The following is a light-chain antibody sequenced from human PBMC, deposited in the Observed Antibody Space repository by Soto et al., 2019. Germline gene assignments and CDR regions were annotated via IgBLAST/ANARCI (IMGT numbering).Light chain of an antibody. Sequence: DIQMTQSPSTLAASVGDRVTITCRASQSISTWLAWYQQKPGKAPKVLIYKASSLESGVPSRFSGSGSGTEFTLSISSLQPADFATYYCQQYNSYPLPVGGGTKVDSK. CDR2: KAS. J-gene: IGKJ4*01. CDR1: QSISTW. CDR3: QQYNSYPLP. V-gene: IGKV1-5*03.